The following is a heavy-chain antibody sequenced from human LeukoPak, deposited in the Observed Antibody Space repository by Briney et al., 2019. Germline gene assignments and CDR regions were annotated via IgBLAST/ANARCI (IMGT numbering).Heavy chain of an antibody. CDR3: ARDYTS. Sequence: SETLSLTCAVYGGSFSGYYWSWIRQPPGKGLEWIGEITHSGSTNYNSSLKSRVTISVDTSKNQFSLKLNSVTAADTAVYYCARDYTSWGQGTMVAVSS. CDR2: ITHSGST. D-gene: IGHD4-11*01. CDR1: GGSFSGYY. V-gene: IGHV4-34*01. J-gene: IGHJ3*01.